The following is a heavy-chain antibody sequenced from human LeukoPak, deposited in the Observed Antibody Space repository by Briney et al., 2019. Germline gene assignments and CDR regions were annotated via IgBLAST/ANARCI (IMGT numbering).Heavy chain of an antibody. CDR1: GLTFSSYA. CDR3: AKGRDYYGSGSYEFPH. D-gene: IGHD3-10*01. V-gene: IGHV3-23*01. Sequence: PGGSLTLFCALSGLTFSSYAMRWARHAPGEGLECVSAIGGSGGSTYYADSVKGRFTISRDNSKNTLYLQMNSLRAEDTAVYYCAKGRDYYGSGSYEFPHWGQGTLVTVSS. CDR2: IGGSGGST. J-gene: IGHJ1*01.